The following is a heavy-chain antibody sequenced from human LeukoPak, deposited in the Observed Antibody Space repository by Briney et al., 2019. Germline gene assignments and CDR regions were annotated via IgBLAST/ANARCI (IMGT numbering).Heavy chain of an antibody. V-gene: IGHV1-2*02. CDR1: GYTFTGYY. Sequence: ASVKVSCKASGYTFTGYYMHWVRQAPGHGLEWMGWINPNSGGTNYAQKFQGRVTMTKDTSSSTAYMELSRLRSDDTAVYYCARGVSSRYYDSSGYYYFTSWGQGTMVTVCS. CDR2: INPNSGGT. CDR3: ARGVSSRYYDSSGYYYFTS. D-gene: IGHD3-22*01. J-gene: IGHJ3*01.